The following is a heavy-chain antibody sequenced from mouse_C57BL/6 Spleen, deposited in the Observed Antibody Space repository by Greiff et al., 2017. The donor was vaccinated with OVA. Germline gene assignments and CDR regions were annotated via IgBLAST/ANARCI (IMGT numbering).Heavy chain of an antibody. CDR3: ARETDSGYFDY. D-gene: IGHD3-1*01. V-gene: IGHV1-61*01. CDR2: IYPSDSET. J-gene: IGHJ2*01. CDR1: GYTFTSYW. Sequence: QVQLQQPGAELVRPGSSVKLSCKASGYTFTSYWMDWVKQRPGQGLEWIGNIYPSDSETHYNQKFKDKATLTVDKSSSTAYMQLSSLPSEDSAVYYCARETDSGYFDYWGQGTTLTVSS.